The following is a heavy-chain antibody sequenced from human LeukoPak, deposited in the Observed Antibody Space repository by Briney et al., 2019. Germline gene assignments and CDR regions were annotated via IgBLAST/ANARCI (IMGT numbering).Heavy chain of an antibody. CDR1: GFTFKSYG. CDR2: ISGNGCKT. Sequence: GGSLRLSCEASGFTFKSYGMSWVRQAPGKGLEWVSVISGNGCKTDYADSVKGRFTISRDNSKNTMYLQMNSLRAEDTAVYYCARGGYFDWLLGYWGQGTLVTVSS. D-gene: IGHD3-9*01. V-gene: IGHV3-23*01. J-gene: IGHJ4*02. CDR3: ARGGYFDWLLGY.